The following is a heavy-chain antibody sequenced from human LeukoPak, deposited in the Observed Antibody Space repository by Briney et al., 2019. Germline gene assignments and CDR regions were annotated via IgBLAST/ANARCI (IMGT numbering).Heavy chain of an antibody. CDR3: ARVSYYYDSSGYYY. Sequence: SETLSLTCAVYGGSFSGYYWSWIRQPPGKGLEWIGEINHSGSTNYNPSLKSRVTISVDTSKNQFSLKLGSVTAADTAVYYCARVSYYYDSSGYYYWGQGTLVTVSS. D-gene: IGHD3-22*01. V-gene: IGHV4-34*01. CDR1: GGSFSGYY. J-gene: IGHJ4*02. CDR2: INHSGST.